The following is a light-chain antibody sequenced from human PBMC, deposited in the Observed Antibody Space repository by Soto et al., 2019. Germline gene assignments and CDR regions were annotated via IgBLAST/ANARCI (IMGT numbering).Light chain of an antibody. V-gene: IGKV3-11*01. CDR3: QQGSDWPLT. CDR2: DAS. J-gene: IGKJ4*01. CDR1: QSVNTF. Sequence: EIVLTQSPATLSLSPGETATLSCRASQSVNTFLAWYQQKPGQAPRLIMDDASTRGTGIPARFSGSGSGTEFTLTISSLEPEDFAVYYWQQGSDWPLTFGGGTKVDFK.